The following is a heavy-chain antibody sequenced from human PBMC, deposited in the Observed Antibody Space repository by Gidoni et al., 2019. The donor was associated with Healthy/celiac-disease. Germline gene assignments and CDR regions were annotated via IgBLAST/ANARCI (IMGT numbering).Heavy chain of an antibody. CDR1: GGSISSGGYY. D-gene: IGHD2-2*01. CDR3: ARFVFVGTRLPAARKGGAEKNNWFDP. CDR2: IYYSGST. Sequence: QVQLQESGPGLVKPSQTLSLTCTVSGGSISSGGYYWSWIRQHPGKGLEWIGYIYYSGSTYYNPSLKSRVTISVDTSKNQFSLKLSSVTAADTAVYYCARFVFVGTRLPAARKGGAEKNNWFDPWGQGTLVTVSS. J-gene: IGHJ5*02. V-gene: IGHV4-31*03.